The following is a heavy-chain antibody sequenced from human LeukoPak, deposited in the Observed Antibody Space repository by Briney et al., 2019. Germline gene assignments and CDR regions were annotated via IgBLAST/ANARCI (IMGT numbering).Heavy chain of an antibody. D-gene: IGHD6-19*01. V-gene: IGHV3-21*01. Sequence: GGSLRLSCAASGFTFSSYSMNWVRQAPGKGLEWVSSISSSSSYIYYADSVKGRFTISRDNAKNSLYLQMNNLRAEDTAVYYCAGGSGWLIDYWGQGTLVTVSS. CDR2: ISSSSSYI. CDR1: GFTFSSYS. J-gene: IGHJ4*02. CDR3: AGGSGWLIDY.